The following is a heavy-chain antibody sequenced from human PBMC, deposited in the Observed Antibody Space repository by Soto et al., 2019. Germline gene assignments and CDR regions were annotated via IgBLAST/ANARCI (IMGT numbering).Heavy chain of an antibody. Sequence: EVQLVKSGGGLVKPGGSLRLSCAASGFTFSSYSMNWVRQAPGKGLEWVSTISSSSSYIYYADSVKGRFTISRDNAKNSMYLQKNSLRAEDTAVYYCARDLGWLHPTHFDYWGQGTLVTVSS. J-gene: IGHJ4*02. CDR3: ARDLGWLHPTHFDY. V-gene: IGHV3-21*01. D-gene: IGHD5-12*01. CDR2: ISSSSSYI. CDR1: GFTFSSYS.